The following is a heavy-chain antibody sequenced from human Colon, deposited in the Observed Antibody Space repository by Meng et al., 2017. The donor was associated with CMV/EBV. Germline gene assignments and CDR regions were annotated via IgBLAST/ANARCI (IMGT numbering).Heavy chain of an antibody. CDR1: GYTFSHYH. D-gene: IGHD1-26*01. CDR3: ARDPSGSRVPFDY. CDR2: INSNSGAT. V-gene: IGHV1-2*02. J-gene: IGHJ4*02. Sequence: VQSSAEEKKPGALVKISGKTSGYTFSHYHIHWVRQAPGQGLEWMGWINSNSGATDYAQKFQGRFTMTRDTSITTVYMELSSLRSDDTAVYYCARDPSGSRVPFDYWGQGSLVTVSS.